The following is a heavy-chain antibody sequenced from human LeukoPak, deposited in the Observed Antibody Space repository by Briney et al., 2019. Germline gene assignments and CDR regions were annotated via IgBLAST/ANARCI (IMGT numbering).Heavy chain of an antibody. CDR1: GFTFGDYA. V-gene: IGHV3-49*04. CDR2: IRSKAYGGTT. Sequence: GGSLRLSCTTSGFTFGDYAMNWVRQAPGKGLEWVAFIRSKAYGGTTEYAASVKGRFTILRDDSKSIAYLQMNSLKTEDTALYYCTRLVATRLDYWGQGTLVTVPS. CDR3: TRLVATRLDY. J-gene: IGHJ4*02. D-gene: IGHD5-12*01.